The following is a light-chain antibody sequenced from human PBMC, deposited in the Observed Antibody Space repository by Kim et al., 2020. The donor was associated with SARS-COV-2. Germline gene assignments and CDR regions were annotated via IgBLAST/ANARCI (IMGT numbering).Light chain of an antibody. CDR1: QGINNF. CDR3: QHYNTYPFT. Sequence: ASVGDRVTITCRASQGINNFLAWVQQKQGKAPKSLIYAASTLESGVPSKFSGRGSGTEFTLTISSLQPEDVATYYCQHYNTYPFTFGPGTKVDIK. V-gene: IGKV1-16*02. J-gene: IGKJ3*01. CDR2: AAS.